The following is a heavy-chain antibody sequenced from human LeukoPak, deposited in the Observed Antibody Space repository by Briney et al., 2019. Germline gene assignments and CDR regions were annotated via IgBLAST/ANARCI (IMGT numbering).Heavy chain of an antibody. CDR2: IKSDGSGI. CDR3: AGGNSMDV. D-gene: IGHD1/OR15-1a*01. V-gene: IGHV3-7*03. CDR1: GFPFSNSW. J-gene: IGHJ6*04. Sequence: GGSLRLSCAVSGFPFSNSWMYWVRQAPGKGLEGVANIKSDGSGISYVDSVKGRFIVSRDNARNSLYLQMNSLRVEDTAVYFCAGGNSMDVWGKGTAVTVSS.